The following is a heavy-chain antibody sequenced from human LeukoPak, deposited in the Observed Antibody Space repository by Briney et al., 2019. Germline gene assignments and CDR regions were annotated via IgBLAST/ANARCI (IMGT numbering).Heavy chain of an antibody. D-gene: IGHD2/OR15-2a*01. J-gene: IGHJ4*02. Sequence: SQTLSLTCTVSGGSISSGDYYWSWIRQPPGKGLEWIGYIYYSGSTYYNPSLKSRVTISVDTSKNQFSLKPSSVTAADTAVYYCAASKGYFGKSYWGQGTLVTVSS. CDR1: GGSISSGDYY. CDR2: IYYSGST. V-gene: IGHV4-30-4*01. CDR3: AASKGYFGKSY.